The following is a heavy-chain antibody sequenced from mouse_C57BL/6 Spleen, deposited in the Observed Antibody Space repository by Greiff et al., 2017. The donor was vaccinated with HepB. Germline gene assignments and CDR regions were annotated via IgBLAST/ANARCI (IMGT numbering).Heavy chain of an antibody. V-gene: IGHV1-72*01. D-gene: IGHD1-1*01. Sequence: VQLQQSGAELVKPGASVKLSCKASGYTFTSYWMHWVKQRPGRGLGWIGRIDPNSGGTKYNEKFKSKATLTVDKPSSTAYMQLSSLTSEDSAVYYCARRGYYGTSFAYWGQGTLVTVSA. CDR3: ARRGYYGTSFAY. CDR2: IDPNSGGT. J-gene: IGHJ3*01. CDR1: GYTFTSYW.